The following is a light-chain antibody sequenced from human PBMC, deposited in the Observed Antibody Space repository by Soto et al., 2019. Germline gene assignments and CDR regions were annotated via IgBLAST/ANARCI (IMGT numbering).Light chain of an antibody. CDR3: QHCNSYSEA. CDR1: LTISSW. Sequence: DIQMTQSPSTLSGSVGDRVTITCRASLTISSWVAWYQQKPGKAPKLLIYKACTLKSGVPSRFSGSGSGTEFTLTSSSLQADDFATYYCQHCNSYSEAFGQGTKVELK. V-gene: IGKV1-5*03. J-gene: IGKJ1*01. CDR2: KAC.